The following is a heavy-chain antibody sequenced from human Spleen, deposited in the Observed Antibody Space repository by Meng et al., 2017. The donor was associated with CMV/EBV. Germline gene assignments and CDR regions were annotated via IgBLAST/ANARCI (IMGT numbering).Heavy chain of an antibody. V-gene: IGHV3-7*01. Sequence: GESLKISCAASRFTFSSYWMNWVRQAPGTGLEWVANIKWVAKQDGSERYYVDSVKGRLTISRDNAKNSLFLQMNNLGVEDTAIYYCARDTNFYDGGIYFDTFDIWGQGTLVTVSS. D-gene: IGHD3-9*01. CDR1: RFTFSSYW. J-gene: IGHJ3*02. CDR3: ARDTNFYDGGIYFDTFDI. CDR2: IKWVAKQDGSER.